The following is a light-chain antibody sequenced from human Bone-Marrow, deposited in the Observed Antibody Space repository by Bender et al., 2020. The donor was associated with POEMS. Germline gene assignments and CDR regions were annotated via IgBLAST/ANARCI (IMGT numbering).Light chain of an antibody. Sequence: QSALTQPASVSGSPGQSITISCTGTSSDIGGYNYVSWYQQHPNKAPKLMIYDVSDRPSGVSNRFSGSKSGTSASLAITGLQAEDEGDYYCQSYDNSLGGWVFGGGTKLTVL. CDR3: QSYDNSLGGWV. CDR1: SSDIGGYNY. J-gene: IGLJ3*02. V-gene: IGLV2-14*03. CDR2: DVS.